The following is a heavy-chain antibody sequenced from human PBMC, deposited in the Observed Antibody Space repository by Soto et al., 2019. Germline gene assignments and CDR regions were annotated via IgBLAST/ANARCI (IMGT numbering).Heavy chain of an antibody. CDR1: GYNFINYW. V-gene: IGHV5-51*01. Sequence: GESLKISCQGSGYNFINYWIGWVRQMTGKGLESMGIIYPGDSDTRYSPSFQGQVTISADKSISTAYLQWSSLKASDTAMYYCAGGGVRGVVTRTRDYYGMDVWGQGTTVTVSS. J-gene: IGHJ6*02. CDR2: IYPGDSDT. D-gene: IGHD3-10*01. CDR3: AGGGVRGVVTRTRDYYGMDV.